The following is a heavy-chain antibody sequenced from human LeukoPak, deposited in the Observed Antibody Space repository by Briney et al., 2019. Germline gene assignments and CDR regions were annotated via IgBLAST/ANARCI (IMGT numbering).Heavy chain of an antibody. Sequence: GGSPRLSCAASGFMFSSNWMSWVRLAPGKGLEWVANIKEDGTETYCVDSVKGRFTISRDNAKNSLYLQMNSLRVEDTAVYYCAKEGRSLQTYWGQGTLVTVSS. CDR3: AKEGRSLQTY. V-gene: IGHV3-7*03. D-gene: IGHD5-24*01. CDR2: IKEDGTET. CDR1: GFMFSSNW. J-gene: IGHJ4*02.